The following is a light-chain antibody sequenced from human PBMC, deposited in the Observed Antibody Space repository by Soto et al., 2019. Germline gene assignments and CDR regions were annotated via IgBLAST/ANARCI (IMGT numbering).Light chain of an antibody. CDR3: QQYKSYSPYT. J-gene: IGKJ2*01. Sequence: DIQMTQSPSTLSASVGDRVTITCRASQTISTWLAWYQQKPGKAPKVLIYKASTLESGVPSRFSGSGSGTEFTLTISILQPDDFATYYCQQYKSYSPYTFGQGTKLEIK. CDR2: KAS. V-gene: IGKV1-5*03. CDR1: QTISTW.